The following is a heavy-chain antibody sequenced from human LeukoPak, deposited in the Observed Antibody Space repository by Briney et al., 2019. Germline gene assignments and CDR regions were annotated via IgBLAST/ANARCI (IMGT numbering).Heavy chain of an antibody. Sequence: SETLSLTCTVSGGSISSSSYYWGWIRQPPGKGLEWIGSIYYSGSTYYNPSLKSRVTISVDTSKNQFSLKLSSVTAADTAVYYCARGVGTRRHFDYWGQGTLVTVSS. J-gene: IGHJ4*02. CDR2: IYYSGST. D-gene: IGHD1-1*01. CDR1: GGSISSSSYY. CDR3: ARGVGTRRHFDY. V-gene: IGHV4-39*01.